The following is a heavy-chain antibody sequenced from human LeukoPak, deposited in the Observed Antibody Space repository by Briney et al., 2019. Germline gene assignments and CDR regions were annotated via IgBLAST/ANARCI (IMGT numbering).Heavy chain of an antibody. Sequence: EASVKVSCKASGYTFTAYGISWVRQAPGQGLEWMGWTSAYNGKTNYAQKFQGRVTMTTDTSTTTAYMELRSLRSDDTAVYYCARKYYYDSSGYYYAFDSWGQGTLVTVSS. CDR1: GYTFTAYG. V-gene: IGHV1-18*01. D-gene: IGHD3-22*01. CDR3: ARKYYYDSSGYYYAFDS. J-gene: IGHJ4*02. CDR2: TSAYNGKT.